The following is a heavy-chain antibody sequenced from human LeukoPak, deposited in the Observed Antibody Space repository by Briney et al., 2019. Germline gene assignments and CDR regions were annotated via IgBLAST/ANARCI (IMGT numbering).Heavy chain of an antibody. CDR3: ARHYTSGWDLDY. Sequence: SETLSLTCALYGGSFNVYYWGWIRQPPGKGLEWIGEINHSGSTNYNPSLKSRVTVSIDTSKNQISLKLTSVTAADTAVYYCARHYTSGWDLDYWGQGTPVTVSS. J-gene: IGHJ4*02. D-gene: IGHD6-19*01. CDR1: GGSFNVYY. CDR2: INHSGST. V-gene: IGHV4-34*01.